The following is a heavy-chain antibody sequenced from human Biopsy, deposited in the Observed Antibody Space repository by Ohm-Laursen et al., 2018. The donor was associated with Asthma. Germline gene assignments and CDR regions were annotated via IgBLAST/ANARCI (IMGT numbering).Heavy chain of an antibody. Sequence: RSLRLSRAASGFNFHNYGMNWVRRAPGKGLEWVAQILFDGRKINYPDSVKGRFTISRDNSKNMVYLQMNSLRPEDTAVYYCAKDRVAGRSYYFDYWGQGSLVSVSS. CDR2: ILFDGRKI. CDR3: AKDRVAGRSYYFDY. V-gene: IGHV3-30*18. D-gene: IGHD6-13*01. CDR1: GFNFHNYG. J-gene: IGHJ4*02.